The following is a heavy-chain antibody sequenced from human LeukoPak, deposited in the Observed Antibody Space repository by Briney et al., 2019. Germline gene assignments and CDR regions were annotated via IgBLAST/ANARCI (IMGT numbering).Heavy chain of an antibody. CDR2: FSRSGPDT. Sequence: GGSLRLSCAASGFTFGSSAMSWVRQAPGKGPEWVSTFSRSGPDTYYADSVKGRVTIFRDNSKNTLSVSMNSLRDEDTAVYYCPKGSLGRWYSFEYWGQGTLVTVSS. J-gene: IGHJ4*02. CDR1: GFTFGSSA. V-gene: IGHV3-23*01. CDR3: PKGSLGRWYSFEY. D-gene: IGHD5-24*01.